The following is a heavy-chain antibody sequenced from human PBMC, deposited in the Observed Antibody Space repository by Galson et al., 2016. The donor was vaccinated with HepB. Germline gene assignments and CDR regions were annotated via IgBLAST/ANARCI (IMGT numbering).Heavy chain of an antibody. CDR3: ARYYDSSGYCSQHCGMDV. D-gene: IGHD3-22*01. CDR1: GFSFSTYG. CDR2: ISGSSSNI. V-gene: IGHV3-48*02. J-gene: IGHJ6*02. Sequence: SLRLSCAASGFSFSTYGMNWVRRAPGKGLEWLSYISGSSSNIYYADSVKGRFTISRDNGKNSLHLRMNSLRDEDTAVYYCARYYDSSGYCSQHCGMDVWGQGTTVTVS.